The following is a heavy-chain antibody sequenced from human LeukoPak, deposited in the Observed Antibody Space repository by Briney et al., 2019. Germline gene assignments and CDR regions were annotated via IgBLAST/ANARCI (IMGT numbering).Heavy chain of an antibody. CDR1: GGSISSYY. J-gene: IGHJ6*03. CDR3: ARTRWFYYYYMDV. D-gene: IGHD3-10*01. Sequence: PSETLSLTCTVSGGSISSYYWSWIRQPPGKGLEWIGYIYYSGSTNYNPSLKSRVTISVDTSKNQFSLKLSSVTAADTAVYYCARTRWFYYYYMDVWGKGTTVTVSS. CDR2: IYYSGST. V-gene: IGHV4-59*12.